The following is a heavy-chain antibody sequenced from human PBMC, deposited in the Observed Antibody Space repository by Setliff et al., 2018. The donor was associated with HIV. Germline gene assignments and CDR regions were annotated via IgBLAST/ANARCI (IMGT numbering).Heavy chain of an antibody. D-gene: IGHD3-9*01. CDR3: ARHEGYNDFLTGYFRYKWYDP. Sequence: PSETLSLTCTVSGGSIASSTHYWAWIRQPPGKGLEWIGSVYYNGATDHNPSLKSRVTISVDTSNQQFSLKLSSVTAADTAVYYCARHEGYNDFLTGYFRYKWYDPLGQGTLVTVSS. J-gene: IGHJ5*02. V-gene: IGHV4-39*01. CDR2: VYYNGAT. CDR1: GGSIASSTHY.